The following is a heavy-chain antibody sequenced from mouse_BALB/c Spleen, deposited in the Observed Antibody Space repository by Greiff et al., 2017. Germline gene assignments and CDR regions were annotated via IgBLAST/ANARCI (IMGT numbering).Heavy chain of an antibody. J-gene: IGHJ4*01. CDR2: ISSGSSTI. D-gene: IGHD1-1*01. Sequence: EVHLVESGGGLVQPGGSRKLSCAASGFSFSSYGMHWVRQAPEKGLEWVAYISSGSSTIYYADTVKGRFTISRDNPKNTLFLQMTSLRSEDTAMYYCARSYYGSSYYAMDYWGQGTSVTVSS. CDR1: GFSFSSYG. CDR3: ARSYYGSSYYAMDY. V-gene: IGHV5-17*02.